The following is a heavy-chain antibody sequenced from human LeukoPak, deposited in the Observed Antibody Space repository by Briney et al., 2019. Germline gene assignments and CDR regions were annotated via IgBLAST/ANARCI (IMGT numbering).Heavy chain of an antibody. J-gene: IGHJ4*02. CDR2: INPNSGGT. CDR1: GYTFTGHY. CDR3: ARPTADIVLMAAFDY. V-gene: IGHV1-2*02. D-gene: IGHD2-8*01. Sequence: ASVKVSCKASGYTFTGHYMHWVRQAPGQGLEWMGWINPNSGGTNYAQKFQGRVTMTRDTSISTAYMELSRLRSDDTAVYYCARPTADIVLMAAFDYWGQGTLVTVSS.